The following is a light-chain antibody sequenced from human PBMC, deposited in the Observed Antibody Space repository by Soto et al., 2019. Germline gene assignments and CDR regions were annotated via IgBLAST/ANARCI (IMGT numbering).Light chain of an antibody. Sequence: EIVLTQSPGTLSLSPGERATLSCRASQSVSSSYLAWYQQKPGQAPRHLIYGASSRATGIPDRFSGSGSGTDFTLTISKLEPEDCAVYYCQQYGSAPWTCGQGTKVEIK. CDR3: QQYGSAPWT. V-gene: IGKV3-20*01. CDR2: GAS. CDR1: QSVSSSY. J-gene: IGKJ1*01.